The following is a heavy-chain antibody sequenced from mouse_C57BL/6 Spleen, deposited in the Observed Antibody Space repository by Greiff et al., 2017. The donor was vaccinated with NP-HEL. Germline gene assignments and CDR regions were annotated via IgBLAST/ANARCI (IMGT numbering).Heavy chain of an antibody. Sequence: ESGPGLVKPSQSLSLTCSVTGYSITSGYYWNWIRQFPGNKLEWMGYISYDGSNNYNPSLKNRISITRDTSKNQFFLKLNSVTTEDTATCYCARDLYYDYDGSWFAYWGEETLVTVSA. D-gene: IGHD2-4*01. V-gene: IGHV3-6*01. CDR1: GYSITSGYY. J-gene: IGHJ3*01. CDR3: ARDLYYDYDGSWFAY. CDR2: ISYDGSN.